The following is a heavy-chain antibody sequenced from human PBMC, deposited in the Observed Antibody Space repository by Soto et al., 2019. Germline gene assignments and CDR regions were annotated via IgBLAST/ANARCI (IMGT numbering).Heavy chain of an antibody. CDR3: ARGMTPPGAPAWYYFDS. Sequence: SATLSLTCPFSGSSITCSFFWIWLRQPAGKGLEWIGRFSLSGTTNYNPSLRSRVTMSADVSKNQFSLRLTSVTAADTALYYCARGMTPPGAPAWYYFDSWGQGTLATVSA. D-gene: IGHD2-8*02. CDR1: GSSITCSFF. J-gene: IGHJ4*02. V-gene: IGHV4-4*07. CDR2: FSLSGTT.